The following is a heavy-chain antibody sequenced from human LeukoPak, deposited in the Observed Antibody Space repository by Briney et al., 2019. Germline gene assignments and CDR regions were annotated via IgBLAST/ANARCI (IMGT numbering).Heavy chain of an antibody. CDR1: GFIFSSYA. CDR2: VSSDGSNK. D-gene: IGHD3-10*01. Sequence: GGSLRLSCAASGFIFSSYAIHWVRQAPGKGLKWVAVVSSDGSNKYYADSVKGRFTISRDNAKNSLYLQMNSLRAEDTAVYYCARDRADYWGQGTLVTVSS. J-gene: IGHJ4*02. CDR3: ARDRADY. V-gene: IGHV3-30-3*01.